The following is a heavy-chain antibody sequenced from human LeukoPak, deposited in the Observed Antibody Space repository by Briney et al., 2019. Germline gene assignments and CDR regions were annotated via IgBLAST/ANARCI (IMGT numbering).Heavy chain of an antibody. CDR2: ISDSGDNT. J-gene: IGHJ4*02. Sequence: GGSLRLSCTTSGFTFSSYAMSGVRQARGKGLEWVSTISDSGDNTHYADSVKGRFTISRDSDKESVYLQMDSLRADDTAVYYCARDHQWALDYWGQGILVTVSS. CDR1: GFTFSSYA. D-gene: IGHD1-26*01. V-gene: IGHV3-23*01. CDR3: ARDHQWALDY.